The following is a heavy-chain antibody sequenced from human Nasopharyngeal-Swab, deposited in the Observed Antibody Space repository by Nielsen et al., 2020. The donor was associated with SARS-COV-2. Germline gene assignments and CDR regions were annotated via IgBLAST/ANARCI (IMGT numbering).Heavy chain of an antibody. D-gene: IGHD1-26*01. Sequence: GGSLRLSCAASGFTFSSYAMHWVRQAPGKGLEWVAAILNDGSNKYYADSVKGRFTISRDNSKNTLYLQMNSLRAEDTAVYYCARPYSGSYLDAFDIWGQGTMVTVSS. CDR3: ARPYSGSYLDAFDI. CDR2: ILNDGSNK. V-gene: IGHV3-30-3*01. J-gene: IGHJ3*02. CDR1: GFTFSSYA.